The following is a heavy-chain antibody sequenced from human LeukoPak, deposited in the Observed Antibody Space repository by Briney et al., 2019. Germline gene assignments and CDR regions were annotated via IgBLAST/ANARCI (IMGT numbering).Heavy chain of an antibody. Sequence: SETLSLTCTVSGGSINSYYWSWIRQPPGKGLEWIGDIYYSGSPDYSPSLKSRVTISVATSKTQFSLKMSSVTAADTAVYYCARGRSGSYYNPLFDYWGQGTLVTVSS. CDR1: GGSINSYY. V-gene: IGHV4-59*08. CDR3: ARGRSGSYYNPLFDY. J-gene: IGHJ4*02. CDR2: IYYSGSP. D-gene: IGHD3-10*01.